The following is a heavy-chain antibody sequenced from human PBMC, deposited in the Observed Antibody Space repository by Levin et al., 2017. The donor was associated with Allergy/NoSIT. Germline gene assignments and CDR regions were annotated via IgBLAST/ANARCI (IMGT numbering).Heavy chain of an antibody. J-gene: IGHJ3*02. CDR3: ASTLPYSGYGKGAFDI. CDR2: IYPGDSDT. V-gene: IGHV5-51*01. CDR1: GYSFTSYW. Sequence: KTGGSLRLSCKGSGYSFTSYWIGWVRQMPGKGLEWMGIIYPGDSDTRYSPSFQGQVTISADKSISTAYLQWSSLKASDTAMYYCASTLPYSGYGKGAFDIWGQGTMVTVSS. D-gene: IGHD5-12*01.